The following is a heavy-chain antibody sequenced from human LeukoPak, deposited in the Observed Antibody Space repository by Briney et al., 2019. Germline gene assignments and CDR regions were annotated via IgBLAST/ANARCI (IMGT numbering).Heavy chain of an antibody. Sequence: ASVKVSCKASGYTFTGYYMHWVRQAPGQGLEWMGIINPSGGSTSYAQKFQGRVTMTRDTSTSTVYMELSSLRSEDTAVYYCASFVTTGDAFDIWGQGTMVTVSS. CDR2: INPSGGST. CDR3: ASFVTTGDAFDI. J-gene: IGHJ3*02. V-gene: IGHV1-46*01. CDR1: GYTFTGYY. D-gene: IGHD4-11*01.